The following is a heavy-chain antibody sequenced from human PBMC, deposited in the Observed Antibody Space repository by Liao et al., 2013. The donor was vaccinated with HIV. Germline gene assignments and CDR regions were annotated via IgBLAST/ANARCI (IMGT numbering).Heavy chain of an antibody. Sequence: QVQLQESGPGLVKPSQTLSLTCTVSGGSISSGDYYWSWIRQPPGKGLEWIGYIYYSGSTYYNPSLKSRVTISVDTSKNQFSLKLSSVTAADTAVYYCASIPGIAAASDAFDIWGQGDNGHRLF. CDR2: IYYSGST. J-gene: IGHJ3*02. CDR1: GGSISSGDYY. D-gene: IGHD6-13*01. V-gene: IGHV4-30-4*08. CDR3: ASIPGIAAASDAFDI.